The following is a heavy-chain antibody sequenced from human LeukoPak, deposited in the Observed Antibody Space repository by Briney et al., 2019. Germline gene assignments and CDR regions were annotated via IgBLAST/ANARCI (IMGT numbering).Heavy chain of an antibody. J-gene: IGHJ4*02. CDR3: AREGGFYRPLDY. D-gene: IGHD3-3*01. CDR1: GGSVINTNW. V-gene: IGHV4-4*02. Sequence: SGTLSLTCGVSGGSVINTNWWTWVRQPPGKGLEWIGEVHLDGRTNYNPSLESRLTMSVSLSENQVSLKLTSVTAADTAVYYCAREGGFYRPLDYSGQGTLVTVSS. CDR2: VHLDGRT.